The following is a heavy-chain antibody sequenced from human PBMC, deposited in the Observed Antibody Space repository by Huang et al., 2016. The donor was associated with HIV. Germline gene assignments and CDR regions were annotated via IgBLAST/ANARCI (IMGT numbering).Heavy chain of an antibody. CDR2: VYQSGRT. CDR3: ASQHIGAAATWF. D-gene: IGHD6-13*01. Sequence: QLQLQESGPGQVKPSETLSLTCTVSGDFISSTNYYWGWIGPSPGKGLGWVGSVYQSGRTNYNPSLKSRVTVSVDTSRNQFSLRWNSVTAADTAVYYCASQHIGAAATWFWGRGTQVAVSS. V-gene: IGHV4-39*01. J-gene: IGHJ4*02. CDR1: GDFISSTNYY.